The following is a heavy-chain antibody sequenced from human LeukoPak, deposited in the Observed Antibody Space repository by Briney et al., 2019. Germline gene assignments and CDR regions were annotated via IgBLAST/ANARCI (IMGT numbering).Heavy chain of an antibody. Sequence: SETLSLTCTVSGGSISSYYWSWIRQPPGKGLEWIGYIYYSGSTNYNPSLKSRVTISVDTSKNQFSLKLSSVTAADTAVYYCAKEGRSLQTYWGQGTLVTVSS. J-gene: IGHJ4*02. V-gene: IGHV4-59*01. CDR3: AKEGRSLQTY. D-gene: IGHD5-24*01. CDR1: GGSISSYY. CDR2: IYYSGST.